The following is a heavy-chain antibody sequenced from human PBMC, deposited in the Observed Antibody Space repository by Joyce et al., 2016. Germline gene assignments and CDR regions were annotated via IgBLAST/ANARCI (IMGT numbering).Heavy chain of an antibody. Sequence: EVQLVESGGGSIQPGRSLRLSCAASGFTFDDYAMHGVRQAPGKGLDGVSGISLNGATIGYADSLKGRFTISRDNAKNSLYLQMNSLRAEDTALYYCAKVPAPGFDLDSSGLYYFDYWGQGTLVTVSS. CDR2: ISLNGATI. J-gene: IGHJ4*02. V-gene: IGHV3-9*01. CDR1: GFTFDDYA. CDR3: AKVPAPGFDLDSSGLYYFDY. D-gene: IGHD3-22*01.